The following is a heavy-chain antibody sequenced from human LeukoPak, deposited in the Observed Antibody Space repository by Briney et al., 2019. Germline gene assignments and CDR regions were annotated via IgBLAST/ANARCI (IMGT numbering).Heavy chain of an antibody. CDR3: AREVTYYYDSSGYEDAFDI. D-gene: IGHD3-22*01. J-gene: IGHJ3*02. CDR1: GGSISSYY. CDR2: ISTSGST. Sequence: PSETLSLTCTVSGGSISSYYWSWIRQPAGKGLEWIGRISTSGSTNYNPSLKSRVTMSVDTSKNQFSLKLSSVTAADTAVYYCAREVTYYYDSSGYEDAFDIWGQGTMVTVSS. V-gene: IGHV4-4*07.